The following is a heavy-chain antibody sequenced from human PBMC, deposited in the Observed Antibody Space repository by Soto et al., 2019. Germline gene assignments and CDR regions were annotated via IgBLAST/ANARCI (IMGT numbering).Heavy chain of an antibody. CDR3: ARTRGVKYYYDSSGYYYDY. V-gene: IGHV3-33*01. J-gene: IGHJ4*02. CDR1: GFTFSSYG. CDR2: IWYDGSNK. D-gene: IGHD3-22*01. Sequence: RGSLRLSCAASGFTFSSYGMHWVRQAPGKGLEWVAVIWYDGSNKYYADSVKGRFTISRANSKNTLYLQMNSLRAADTAVYYCARTRGVKYYYDSSGYYYDYWGQGTLVTVSS.